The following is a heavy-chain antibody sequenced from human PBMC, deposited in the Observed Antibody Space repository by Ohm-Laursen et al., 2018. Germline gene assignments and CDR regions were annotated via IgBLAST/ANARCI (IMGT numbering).Heavy chain of an antibody. Sequence: SLRLSCSASGFTLRGYYMIWIRQAPGKGLEWVSYISASGTTIYYADSVKGRFTISRDNAKNSLYLQLNSLRAEDTAKYYCVRGVHYWGQGTLVTVSS. CDR2: ISASGTTI. CDR1: GFTLRGYY. J-gene: IGHJ4*02. V-gene: IGHV3-11*04. CDR3: VRGVHY.